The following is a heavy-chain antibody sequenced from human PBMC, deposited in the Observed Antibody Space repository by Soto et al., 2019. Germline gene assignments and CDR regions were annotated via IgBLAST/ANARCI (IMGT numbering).Heavy chain of an antibody. D-gene: IGHD3-10*01. V-gene: IGHV4-34*01. Sequence: QVQLQQWGAGLLKPSETLSLTCVVYGGSFSGYYWIWIRQPPGKGLEWIGEINHSGSTNYNPSLKSRVSISVDTSKKQFSLKLSSVSAADTAVYYCARRDGSGSYYYYYGMDVWGQGTTVTVSS. J-gene: IGHJ6*02. CDR2: INHSGST. CDR3: ARRDGSGSYYYYYGMDV. CDR1: GGSFSGYY.